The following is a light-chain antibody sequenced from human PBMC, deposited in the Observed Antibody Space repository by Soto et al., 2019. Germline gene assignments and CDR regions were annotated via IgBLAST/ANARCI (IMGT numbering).Light chain of an antibody. Sequence: EIVMTQSPATLFVSLGERATLSARASQSTNINLAWYRPKHGQPPRLLIYGASTRATGLPARFSGTGSGTESTLVVSRLQSEDAEVYSCQQYDNWPITFGQGTRLEIK. V-gene: IGKV3-15*01. J-gene: IGKJ5*01. CDR3: QQYDNWPIT. CDR1: QSTNIN. CDR2: GAS.